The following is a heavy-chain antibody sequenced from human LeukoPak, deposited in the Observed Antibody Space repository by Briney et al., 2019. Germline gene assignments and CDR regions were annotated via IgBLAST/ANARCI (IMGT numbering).Heavy chain of an antibody. CDR3: ARDGYYGAFDI. J-gene: IGHJ3*02. Sequence: GGSLRLSCAASGFTFSSYEMNWVRQAPGKGLEWVSYISSSGSTIYYADSVKGRFTISRDNAKNSLYMQMNSLRAEDTAIYYCARDGYYGAFDIWGQGTMVTVSS. CDR1: GFTFSSYE. D-gene: IGHD3-10*01. V-gene: IGHV3-48*03. CDR2: ISSSGSTI.